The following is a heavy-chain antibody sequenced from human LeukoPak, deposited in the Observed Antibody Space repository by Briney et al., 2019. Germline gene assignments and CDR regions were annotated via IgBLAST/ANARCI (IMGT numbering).Heavy chain of an antibody. CDR3: ARVRRGVEMATGVFDY. V-gene: IGHV1-8*01. CDR1: GYTVTSYD. D-gene: IGHD5-24*01. Sequence: VASVKVSCKASGYTVTSYDINWVRQATGQGLEWMGWMNPNSGNTGYAQKFQGRVTMTRNTSKSTAYLELSSLRSEDTAVYYCARVRRGVEMATGVFDYWGQGTLVTVSS. J-gene: IGHJ4*02. CDR2: MNPNSGNT.